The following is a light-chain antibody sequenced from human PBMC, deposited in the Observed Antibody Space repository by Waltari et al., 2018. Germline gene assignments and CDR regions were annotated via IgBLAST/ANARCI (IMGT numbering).Light chain of an antibody. J-gene: IGKJ1*01. Sequence: TCRASQSIINYLNWYQQKPGKAPKVLIYAASSLASGVPSRFSGSGSGIDFSLTINSLQSEDFATYYCQQAYTTPRTFGQGTKVDIK. CDR1: QSIINY. CDR2: AAS. V-gene: IGKV1-39*01. CDR3: QQAYTTPRT.